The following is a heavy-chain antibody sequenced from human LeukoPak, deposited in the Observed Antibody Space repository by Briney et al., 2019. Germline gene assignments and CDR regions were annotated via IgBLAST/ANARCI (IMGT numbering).Heavy chain of an antibody. CDR1: GFTFSSYD. J-gene: IGHJ3*02. D-gene: IGHD4-17*01. CDR2: IGTAGDT. CDR3: ARGGDYNVFDI. Sequence: GGALRLSCAAPGFTFSSYDMHWVRQATGKGLEWVSAIGTAGDTYYPGSVKGRFTISRENAKNSLYLQMNSLRAGDTAVYYCARGGDYNVFDIWGQGTMVTVSS. V-gene: IGHV3-13*01.